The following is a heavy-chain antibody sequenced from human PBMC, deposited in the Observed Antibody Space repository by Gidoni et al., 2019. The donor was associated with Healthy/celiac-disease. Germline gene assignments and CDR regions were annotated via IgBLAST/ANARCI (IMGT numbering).Heavy chain of an antibody. CDR3: ARLRGRVYPYFDY. CDR2: INHSGST. Sequence: IRQPPGKGLEWIGEINHSGSTNYNPSLKSRVTISVDTSKNQFSLKLSSVTAADTAVYYCARLRGRVYPYFDYWGQGTLVTVSS. V-gene: IGHV4-34*01. J-gene: IGHJ4*02. D-gene: IGHD3-10*01.